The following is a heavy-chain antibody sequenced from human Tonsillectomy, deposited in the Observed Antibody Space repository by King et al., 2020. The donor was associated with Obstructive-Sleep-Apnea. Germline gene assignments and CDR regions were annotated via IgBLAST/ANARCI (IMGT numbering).Heavy chain of an antibody. CDR1: GYTFSMYG. CDR2: ISAYNGNT. V-gene: IGHV1-18*04. Sequence: VQLVQSGAEVKKPGASVKVSCKASGYTFSMYGFTWVRQAPGQALEWMGWISAYNGNTNYAQNLQGRVTLTTDTSTSTAYMDLTSLRSDDTAVYYCARDRQQLVDYWGQGTLVTVSS. J-gene: IGHJ4*02. D-gene: IGHD6-13*01. CDR3: ARDRQQLVDY.